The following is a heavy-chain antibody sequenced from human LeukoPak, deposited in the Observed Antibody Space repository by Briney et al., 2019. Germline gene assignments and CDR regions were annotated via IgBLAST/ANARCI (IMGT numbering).Heavy chain of an antibody. D-gene: IGHD3-10*01. V-gene: IGHV3-23*01. Sequence: GGSLRLSCAASGFTFSAYAMSWVRQAPGKGLEWVSILSGSGERTYYADSVKGRFTVSRDTSKNPLYLQMSSLKVEDTAIYYCAKSRILLWFGDSDYWGQGTLVTVSS. CDR2: LSGSGERT. CDR3: AKSRILLWFGDSDY. CDR1: GFTFSAYA. J-gene: IGHJ4*02.